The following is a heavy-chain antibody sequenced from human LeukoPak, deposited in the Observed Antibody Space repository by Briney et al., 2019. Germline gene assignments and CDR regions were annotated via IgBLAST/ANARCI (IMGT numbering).Heavy chain of an antibody. J-gene: IGHJ4*02. V-gene: IGHV4-59*08. CDR3: ARQDMIQRTFDY. D-gene: IGHD3-22*01. CDR1: GGSISSYY. Sequence: SETLSLTCTVSGGSISSYYWSWIRQPPGKGLEWIGYIYYSGSTNYNPSLKSRVTISVDTSKNQFSLKLSSVTAADTAVYYCARQDMIQRTFDYWGQGTLVTVSS. CDR2: IYYSGST.